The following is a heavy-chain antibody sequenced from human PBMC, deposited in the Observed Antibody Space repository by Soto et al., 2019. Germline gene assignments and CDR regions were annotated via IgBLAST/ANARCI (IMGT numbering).Heavy chain of an antibody. CDR3: ATDIHATWLLNS. CDR1: GFTFSGKT. CDR2: IAPDGSQI. V-gene: IGHV3-30-3*01. Sequence: GGSLRLSCAASGFTFSGKTMYWVRQAPGKGLEWVALIAPDGSQIYYADSVNGRFTISRDNSKNTLYLQMDSLRAEDTSLYLCATDIHATWLLNSWGQGTLVTVSS. D-gene: IGHD2-2*02. J-gene: IGHJ4*02.